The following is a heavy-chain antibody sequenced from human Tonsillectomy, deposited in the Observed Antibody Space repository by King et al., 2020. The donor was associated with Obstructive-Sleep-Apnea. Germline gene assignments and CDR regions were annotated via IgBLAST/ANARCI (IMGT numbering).Heavy chain of an antibody. D-gene: IGHD4-17*01. J-gene: IGHJ6*02. CDR3: ARWDYGDYVKGYYYYYGMDV. CDR1: GFTVSSNY. Sequence: VQLVESGGGLVQPGGSLRLSCAASGFTVSSNYMSWVRQAPGKGLEWVSVIYSGGSTYYAASVKGRFTISRYNSKNTLYLQMNSLRAEDTAVYYCARWDYGDYVKGYYYYYGMDVWGQGTTVTVSS. V-gene: IGHV3-53*04. CDR2: IYSGGST.